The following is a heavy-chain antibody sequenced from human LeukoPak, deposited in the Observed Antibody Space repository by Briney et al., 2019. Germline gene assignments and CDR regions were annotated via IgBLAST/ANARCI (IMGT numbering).Heavy chain of an antibody. CDR1: GGXISSYY. V-gene: IGHV4-59*01. D-gene: IGHD1-14*01. J-gene: IGHJ4*02. CDR3: ARANPYYFDY. CDR2: IYYSGST. Sequence: SDTLSLTCTVSGGXISSYYCSWIRQPPGKGLEWIGYIYYSGSTNYNPSLKSRVTISVDTSKNQFSLKLSSVTAADTAVYYCARANPYYFDYWGQGTLVTVSS.